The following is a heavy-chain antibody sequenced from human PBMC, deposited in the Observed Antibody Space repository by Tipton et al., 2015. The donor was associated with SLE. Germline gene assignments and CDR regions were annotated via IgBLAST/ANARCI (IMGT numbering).Heavy chain of an antibody. V-gene: IGHV4-61*01. Sequence: TLSLTCTVSGGSVSSGSYYWSWIRQPPGKGLEWIGEINHSGSTNYNPSLKSRVTISVDTSKNQFSLKLSSVTAADTAVYYCARGAAAWAFDIWGQGTMVTVSS. CDR2: INHSGST. J-gene: IGHJ3*02. D-gene: IGHD6-13*01. CDR1: GGSVSSGSYY. CDR3: ARGAAAWAFDI.